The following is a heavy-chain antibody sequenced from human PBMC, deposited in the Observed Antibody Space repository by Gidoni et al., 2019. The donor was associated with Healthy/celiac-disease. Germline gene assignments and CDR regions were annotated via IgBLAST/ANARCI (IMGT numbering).Heavy chain of an antibody. D-gene: IGHD3-16*02. CDR3: ARDKLGYDYVWGSYRDAFDI. J-gene: IGHJ3*02. CDR1: GFTFSSYS. V-gene: IGHV3-21*01. CDR2: ISSSSSYI. Sequence: EVQLVESGGGLVKPGGSLRLSCAASGFTFSSYSMNWVRQAPGKGPDWVSYISSSSSYIYYADSVKGRFTISRDNAKNSLYLQMNSLRAEDTAVYYCARDKLGYDYVWGSYRDAFDIWGQGTMVTVSS.